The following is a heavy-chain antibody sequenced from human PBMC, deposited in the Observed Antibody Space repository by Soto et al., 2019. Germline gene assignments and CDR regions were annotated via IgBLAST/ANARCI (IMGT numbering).Heavy chain of an antibody. CDR1: GFSLTTNAVG. D-gene: IGHD3-10*01. J-gene: IGHJ3*02. Sequence: SGPTLVNPTQTLTLTCTFSGFSLTTNAVGVGWIRQPPGKALEWLALIDWEDDKRYSPSLKTRLTISKDTSKNQVVLTMTNMDPVDTATYYCARSTYYYGSGSIHNAFDIWGQGTMVTVSS. CDR3: ARSTYYYGSGSIHNAFDI. V-gene: IGHV2-5*02. CDR2: IDWEDDK.